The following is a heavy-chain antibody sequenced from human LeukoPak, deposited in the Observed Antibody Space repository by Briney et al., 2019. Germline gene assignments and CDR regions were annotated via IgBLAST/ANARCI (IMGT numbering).Heavy chain of an antibody. V-gene: IGHV3-74*01. CDR1: GFTFSSYW. CDR2: INSDGSST. J-gene: IGHJ6*03. D-gene: IGHD6-13*01. Sequence: GGSLRLSCAASGFTFSSYWMHWVRQAPGKGLVWVSRINSDGSSTSYADSVKGRFTISRDNAKKTPYLLMNSLMAEDTTAEYCATTGYSSSRYQQNGTHYYYYYMDVWGKGTTVTVSS. CDR3: ATTGYSSSRYQQNGTHYYYYYMDV.